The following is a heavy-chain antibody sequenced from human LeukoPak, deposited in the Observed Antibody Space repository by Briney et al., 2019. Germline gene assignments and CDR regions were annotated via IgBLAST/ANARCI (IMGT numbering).Heavy chain of an antibody. V-gene: IGHV4-39*07. J-gene: IGHJ4*02. CDR1: GGSISTSNYY. Sequence: KAPETLSLTCTVSGGSISTSNYYWGWIRQPPGKGLEWIGEINHSGSTNYNPSLKSRVTISVDTSKNQFSLKLSSVTAADTAVYYCARDYIDCSGGNCYTPYIDYWGQGTLVTVSS. CDR2: INHSGST. CDR3: ARDYIDCSGGNCYTPYIDY. D-gene: IGHD2-15*01.